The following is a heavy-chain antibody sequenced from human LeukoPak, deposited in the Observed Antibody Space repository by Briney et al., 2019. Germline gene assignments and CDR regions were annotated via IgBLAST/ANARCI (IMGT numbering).Heavy chain of an antibody. D-gene: IGHD2-21*01. CDR3: AKDNFGLVPYCFDS. J-gene: IGHJ4*02. CDR2: IGGGGFNT. V-gene: IGHV3-23*01. Sequence: GGSLRLSCVASGFTFTDYAMSWVRQAPGKGLXXXXSIGGGGFNTHYADSVKGRFSISRDTSTNTLYLEMNSLRADDSALYYCAKDNFGLVPYCFDSWGQGTLVTVSS. CDR1: GFTFTDYA.